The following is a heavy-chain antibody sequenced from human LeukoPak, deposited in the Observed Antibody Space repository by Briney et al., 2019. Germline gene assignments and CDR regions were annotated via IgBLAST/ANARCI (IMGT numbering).Heavy chain of an antibody. J-gene: IGHJ6*03. D-gene: IGHD2-15*01. CDR2: IYYSGST. CDR3: GRDALVGYFSYYYMDV. V-gene: IGHV4-59*01. Sequence: SETLSLTCTVSGDSISGYYWNWIRQPPGKGLEWIGYIYYSGSTNYNPSLKSRVTISIDTSKNQFSLKLSSVTAADTAVYYCGRDALVGYFSYYYMDVWGKGTTVTVSS. CDR1: GDSISGYY.